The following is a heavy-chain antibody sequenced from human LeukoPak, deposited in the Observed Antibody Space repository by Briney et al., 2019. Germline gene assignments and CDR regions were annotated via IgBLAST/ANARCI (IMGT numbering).Heavy chain of an antibody. CDR1: GGSFSGYY. V-gene: IGHV4-34*01. Sequence: SETLSLTCAVYGGSFSGYYWSWIRQPPGKGLEWIGEINHSGSTNYNPSLKSRVTISVDTSRNQFSLKLSSVTAADTAVYYCARGVSSSWFFGRVSPHYYFDYWGQGTLVTVSS. J-gene: IGHJ4*02. CDR2: INHSGST. CDR3: ARGVSSSWFFGRVSPHYYFDY. D-gene: IGHD6-13*01.